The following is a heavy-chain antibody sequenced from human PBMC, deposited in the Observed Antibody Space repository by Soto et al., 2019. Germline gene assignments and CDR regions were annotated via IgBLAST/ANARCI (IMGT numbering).Heavy chain of an antibody. CDR2: IYWDDAK. V-gene: IGHV2-5*02. CDR1: GFSLSSLGVG. CDR3: SRLVVAGITYYFKS. D-gene: IGHD2-15*01. Sequence: QITLKESGPTLVKPTQTLTLTCTFSGFSLSSLGVGVGWIRQPPDKTLEGLPFIYWDDAKRYSPSLKSRITITKDAYKNKVVLKMTKINPLDTATYYGSRLVVAGITYYFKSWGQGPLLTVSS. J-gene: IGHJ4*02.